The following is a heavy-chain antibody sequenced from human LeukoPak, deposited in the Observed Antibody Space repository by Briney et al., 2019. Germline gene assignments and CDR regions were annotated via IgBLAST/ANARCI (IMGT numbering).Heavy chain of an antibody. V-gene: IGHV1-8*01. D-gene: IGHD2-2*01. Sequence: ASVKVSCKASGSTFTSYDINRVRQATGPGLEWMGWMNLNSGNTGYAQKFQGRVTMTRNTPISTAYMELSRLRSEDTAVYYCARRYCSSTSCQYFDCWGQGTLVTVSS. CDR1: GSTFTSYD. J-gene: IGHJ4*02. CDR2: MNLNSGNT. CDR3: ARRYCSSTSCQYFDC.